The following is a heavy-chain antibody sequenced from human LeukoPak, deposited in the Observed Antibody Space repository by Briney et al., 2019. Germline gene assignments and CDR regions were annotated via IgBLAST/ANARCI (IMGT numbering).Heavy chain of an antibody. CDR3: ARLRSGYSYGSGAGY. Sequence: GESLKISCKGSGYTFTTYWIGWVRQMPGKGLEWMGIIYSGDSDTRCSPSFQGQVTMSVDMSISTAYLQWSSLKASDTAMYYCARLRSGYSYGSGAGYWGQGTLVTVSS. V-gene: IGHV5-51*01. D-gene: IGHD5-18*01. CDR1: GYTFTTYW. J-gene: IGHJ4*02. CDR2: IYSGDSDT.